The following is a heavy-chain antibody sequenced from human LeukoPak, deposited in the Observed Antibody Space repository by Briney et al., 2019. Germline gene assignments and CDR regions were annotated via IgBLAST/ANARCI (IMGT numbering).Heavy chain of an antibody. D-gene: IGHD3-22*01. CDR1: GGSISSDGYY. Sequence: SETLSLTCTVSGGSISSDGYYWSWIRQPPGKGLEWIGYIYHSGSTYYNPSLKSRVTISVDRSKNQFSLKLSSVTAADTAVYYCARDAQFYYDSSGLGYFDYWGQGTLVTVSS. V-gene: IGHV4-30-2*01. CDR3: ARDAQFYYDSSGLGYFDY. J-gene: IGHJ4*02. CDR2: IYHSGST.